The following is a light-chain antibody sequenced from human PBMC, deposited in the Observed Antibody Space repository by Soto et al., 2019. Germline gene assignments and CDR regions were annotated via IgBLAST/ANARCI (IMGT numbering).Light chain of an antibody. CDR3: QQYNNWPPYT. Sequence: EIVMTQSPATLSVSPGERATLSCRASQSVSNNLVWYQQKPGQAPRLLIYGASTRATGITARFSGNGSGTEFNLTISSLQSEDFAVYYCQQYNNWPPYTFGQGTKLDIK. CDR2: GAS. V-gene: IGKV3D-15*01. J-gene: IGKJ2*01. CDR1: QSVSNN.